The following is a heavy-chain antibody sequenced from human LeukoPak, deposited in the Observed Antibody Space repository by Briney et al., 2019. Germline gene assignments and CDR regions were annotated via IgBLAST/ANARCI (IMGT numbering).Heavy chain of an antibody. CDR3: ARIRDGYNDAYDI. CDR2: INPSGGST. J-gene: IGHJ3*02. V-gene: IGHV1-46*01. Sequence: VASVKVSCKASGYTFTSYHMHWVRQAPGQGLEWMGIINPSGGSTNYAQKFRGRVTMTRDTSASTVYMQLSSLRSEDTAMYYCARIRDGYNDAYDIWGQGTVVTVPS. D-gene: IGHD5-24*01. CDR1: GYTFTSYH.